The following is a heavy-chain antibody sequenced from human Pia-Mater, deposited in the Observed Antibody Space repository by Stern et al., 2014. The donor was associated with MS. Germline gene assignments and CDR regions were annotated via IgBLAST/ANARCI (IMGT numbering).Heavy chain of an antibody. J-gene: IGHJ1*01. CDR2: IYPGDSQT. V-gene: IGHV5-51*01. Sequence: EVHLVESGAEVKKPGESLKISCKGSGYNFTTYWIAWVRQMPGRGLEWMGLIYPGDSQTRYSPSFQGHVTMSADPSISTAYLQWSSLKASDTAIYYCARPSNSGLFLHHWGQGTLVTVSS. D-gene: IGHD6-19*01. CDR1: GYNFTTYW. CDR3: ARPSNSGLFLHH.